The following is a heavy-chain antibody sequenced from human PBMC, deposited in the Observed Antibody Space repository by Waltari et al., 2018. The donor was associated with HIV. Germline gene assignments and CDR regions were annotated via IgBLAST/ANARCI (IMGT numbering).Heavy chain of an antibody. CDR2: LPDHGGT. D-gene: IGHD1-1*01. CDR3: VRERNTIKTTSYYFDF. J-gene: IGHJ4*02. V-gene: IGHV3-66*01. CDR1: GFTVITNY. Sequence: VQLLESGGGLVQPGGSLRLSCAASGFTVITNYVGWVRQTPGKGLEWISRLPDHGGTFYADSVKGRFIISRDPSMNMVDLQMNSLRAEDTAVYYCVRERNTIKTTSYYFDFWGQGTLVTVSS.